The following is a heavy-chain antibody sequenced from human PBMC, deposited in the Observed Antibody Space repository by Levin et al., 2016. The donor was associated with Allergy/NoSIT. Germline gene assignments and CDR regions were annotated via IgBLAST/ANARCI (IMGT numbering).Heavy chain of an antibody. CDR3: AGGIPWFDP. CDR2: ISGSGGST. J-gene: IGHJ5*02. Sequence: WIRQPPGKGLEWVSAISGSGGSTYYADSVKGRFTISRDNSKNTLYLQMNSLRAEDTAVYYCAGGIPWFDPWGQGTLVTVSS. V-gene: IGHV3-23*01.